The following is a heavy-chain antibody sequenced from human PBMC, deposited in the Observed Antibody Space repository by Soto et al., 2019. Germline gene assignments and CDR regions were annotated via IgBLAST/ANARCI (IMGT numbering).Heavy chain of an antibody. CDR1: GFSFSSYA. Sequence: EVQLLESGGGLIQPGGSLRLSCAASGFSFSSYAMSWVRQAPGQGLEWVSGISGSGGPTNYADSVKGRFTISRDNSENTLYLQMNSLRAEDTAVYYCAKDRGYSGYDNWFDSWGHGTLVTVSS. V-gene: IGHV3-23*01. J-gene: IGHJ5*01. CDR3: AKDRGYSGYDNWFDS. CDR2: ISGSGGPT. D-gene: IGHD5-12*01.